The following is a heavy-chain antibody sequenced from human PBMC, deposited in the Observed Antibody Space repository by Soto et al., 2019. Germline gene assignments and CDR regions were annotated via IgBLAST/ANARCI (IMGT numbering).Heavy chain of an antibody. V-gene: IGHV1-46*03. Sequence: QVQLVQSGAEVKKPGASVKVSCKASGYTFTSYYMHWVRQAPGQGLEWMGIINPSGGSTSYAQKFQGGVTMTRETSTSTVYMELSSLRSEDTAVYYCARGLHYDSSGVDAFDIWGQGTMVTVSS. CDR1: GYTFTSYY. CDR3: ARGLHYDSSGVDAFDI. D-gene: IGHD3-22*01. J-gene: IGHJ3*02. CDR2: INPSGGST.